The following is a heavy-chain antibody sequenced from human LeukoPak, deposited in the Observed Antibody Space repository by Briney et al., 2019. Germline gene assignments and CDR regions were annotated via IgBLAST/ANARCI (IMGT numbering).Heavy chain of an antibody. D-gene: IGHD2-2*01. CDR1: GFTFSSHA. J-gene: IGHJ4*02. V-gene: IGHV3-30-3*01. CDR3: ARYRSTKYSCDY. CDR2: ISYDGSIK. Sequence: GGSLRLSCAASGFTFSSHAMHWVRQAPGKGLEWVAFISYDGSIKYYADSVKGRFTISRDNSKNTLYLQMSSLRTEDTAVYYCARYRSTKYSCDYWGQGTLVSVSS.